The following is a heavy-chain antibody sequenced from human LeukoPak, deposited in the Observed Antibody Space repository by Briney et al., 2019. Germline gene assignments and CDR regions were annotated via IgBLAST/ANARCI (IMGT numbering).Heavy chain of an antibody. V-gene: IGHV3-74*01. J-gene: IGHJ4*02. CDR1: GFTFNKYW. Sequence: PGGSLRLSCSASGFTFNKYWMHWVRQAPGKGLLWVSRINSDGKSTTYADSVKGRFTISGDNAKNTLYLQMNSLRAEDTAIYYCAGVDNWNDGGYWGQGTLVTVSS. CDR2: INSDGKST. CDR3: AGVDNWNDGGY. D-gene: IGHD1-20*01.